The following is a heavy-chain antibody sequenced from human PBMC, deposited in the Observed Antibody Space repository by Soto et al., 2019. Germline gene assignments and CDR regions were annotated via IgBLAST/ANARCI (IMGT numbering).Heavy chain of an antibody. J-gene: IGHJ5*02. Sequence: GGSLRLSCAASGFTFNSCWMHWVRQAPGTGLEWVSRINSDGTIANYADSVEGRFTISRDNAKNTLYLQMNSLRAEDTAVYYCASDLGYCESRSCYSWFDPWGQGTLVTVSS. CDR3: ASDLGYCESRSCYSWFDP. V-gene: IGHV3-74*01. CDR1: GFTFNSCW. D-gene: IGHD2-2*01. CDR2: INSDGTIA.